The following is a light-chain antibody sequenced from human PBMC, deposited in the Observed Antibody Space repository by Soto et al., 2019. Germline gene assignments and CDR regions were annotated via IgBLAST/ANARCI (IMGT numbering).Light chain of an antibody. V-gene: IGKV4-1*01. J-gene: IGKJ1*01. Sequence: DIVMTQSPDSLAVYLGERATINYKPSQSVLYSSNNKNYLAWYQQKPGQPPKLLIYWASTRESGVPDRFSGSGSGTDFTLTISSLQAEDVAVYYCQQYYSTPWTFGQGTKVEIK. CDR1: QSVLYSSNNKNY. CDR2: WAS. CDR3: QQYYSTPWT.